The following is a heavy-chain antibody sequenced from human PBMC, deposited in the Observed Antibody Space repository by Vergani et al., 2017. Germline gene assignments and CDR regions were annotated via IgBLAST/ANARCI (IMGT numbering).Heavy chain of an antibody. CDR3: ARGRGYYSYYVDY. V-gene: IGHV4-61*02. J-gene: IGHJ4*02. Sequence: QVQLQESGPGLVKPSQTLSLTCTISGGSISSGSYSWSWIRQPAGKGLEGIGRIYTSGSTNYNPSLKSRVTISVDTSKNQFSLKLSSVTAADTAVYYCARGRGYYSYYVDYWGQGTLVTVSS. CDR2: IYTSGST. CDR1: GGSISSGSYS. D-gene: IGHD3-22*01.